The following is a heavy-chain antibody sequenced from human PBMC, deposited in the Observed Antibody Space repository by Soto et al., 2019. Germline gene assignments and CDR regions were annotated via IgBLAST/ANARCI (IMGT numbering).Heavy chain of an antibody. CDR2: ISAGGSNT. J-gene: IGHJ4*02. CDR1: GFSFSNYA. D-gene: IGHD6-13*01. CDR3: AKEYSNSFDY. V-gene: IGHV3-23*01. Sequence: PGGSLRLSCAASGFSFSNYAMNWVRQAPGKGLEWVSAISAGGSNTNYADSVKGRFTISSDNSKNTLYLQMNGLRADDTAVYYCAKEYSNSFDYWGQGTPVTVSS.